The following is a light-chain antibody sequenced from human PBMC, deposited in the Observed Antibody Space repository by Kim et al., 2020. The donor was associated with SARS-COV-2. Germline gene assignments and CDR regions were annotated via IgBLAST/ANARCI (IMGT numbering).Light chain of an antibody. Sequence: SYELTQPPSVSVAPGKTARITCGGNDIGTKSVHWYQARPGQAPVMVIYYNTDRPSGIPERVSGSNSGNTATLTISGVEAGDEADYYCQVWVRSSDYVFFGGGTQLTVL. V-gene: IGLV3-21*04. CDR3: QVWVRSSDYVF. CDR2: YNT. CDR1: DIGTKS. J-gene: IGLJ2*01.